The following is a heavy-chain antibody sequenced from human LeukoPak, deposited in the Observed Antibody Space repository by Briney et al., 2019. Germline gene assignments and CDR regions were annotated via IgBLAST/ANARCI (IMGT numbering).Heavy chain of an antibody. V-gene: IGHV4-4*07. CDR2: IYSTGST. J-gene: IGHJ3*02. D-gene: IGHD1-26*01. Sequence: PSETLSLTCNVSDGSIISYYWSWIRQPAGKGLEWIGRIYSTGSTNYNPSLKSRVTISVDTSKNQFSLKLSSVTAADTAVYYCARHSGLSLPDIWGQGTMVTVSS. CDR1: DGSIISYY. CDR3: ARHSGLSLPDI.